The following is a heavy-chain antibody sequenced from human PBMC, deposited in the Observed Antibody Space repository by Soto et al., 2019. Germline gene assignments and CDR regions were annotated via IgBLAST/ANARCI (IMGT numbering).Heavy chain of an antibody. V-gene: IGHV1-18*01. Sequence: ASVKVSCKASGYTLSSYGISGVRQAPGHGLEWMGWISAYNGNTNYAQKLQGRVTMTTDTSTSTAYMELRSLRSDDTAVYYCARVLGYCSSTSCYASRYWFDPWGQGTLVTVSS. CDR1: GYTLSSYG. D-gene: IGHD2-2*01. CDR3: ARVLGYCSSTSCYASRYWFDP. J-gene: IGHJ5*02. CDR2: ISAYNGNT.